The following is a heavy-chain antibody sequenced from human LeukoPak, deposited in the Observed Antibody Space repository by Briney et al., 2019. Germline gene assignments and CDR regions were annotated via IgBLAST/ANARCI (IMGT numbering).Heavy chain of an antibody. J-gene: IGHJ6*03. CDR3: AGRSFYGSGSYYYSYYYYYMDV. D-gene: IGHD3-10*01. CDR1: GYTFTSYA. CDR2: INTNTGNP. Sequence: ASVKVSCKASGYTFTSYAMNWVRQAPGQGLEWMGWINTNTGNPTYAQGFTGRFVFSLDTSVSTAYLQISSLKAEDTAVYYCAGRSFYGSGSYYYSYYYYYMDVWGKGTTVTVSS. V-gene: IGHV7-4-1*02.